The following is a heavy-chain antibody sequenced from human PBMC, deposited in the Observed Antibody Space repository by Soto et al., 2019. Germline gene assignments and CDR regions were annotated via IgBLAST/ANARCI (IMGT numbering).Heavy chain of an antibody. CDR3: ARASIPQYSGYDFSPPTYYYYYGMDV. V-gene: IGHV3-7*05. CDR2: IKQDGSEK. CDR1: GFTFSSYW. D-gene: IGHD5-12*01. Sequence: GGSLRLSCAASGFTFSSYWMSWVRQAPGKGLEWVANIKQDGSEKYYVDSVKGRFTISRDNAKNSLYLQMNSLRAEDTAVYYCARASIPQYSGYDFSPPTYYYYYGMDVWGQGTTVTVSS. J-gene: IGHJ6*02.